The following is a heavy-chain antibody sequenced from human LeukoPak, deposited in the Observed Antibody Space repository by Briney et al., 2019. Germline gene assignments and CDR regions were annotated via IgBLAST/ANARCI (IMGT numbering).Heavy chain of an antibody. V-gene: IGHV3-21*01. D-gene: IGHD4-17*01. CDR1: ALALSISN. CDR2: ITSYGHT. Sequence: PGGSLRLSCAASALALSISNLNWFRQAPGKGLEWVSSITSYGHTYYPDSLQGRFSISRDNANNSLYLQMLSLSAEDTAIYYCARADYGDYGVDYWGQGTLVTVSS. J-gene: IGHJ4*02. CDR3: ARADYGDYGVDY.